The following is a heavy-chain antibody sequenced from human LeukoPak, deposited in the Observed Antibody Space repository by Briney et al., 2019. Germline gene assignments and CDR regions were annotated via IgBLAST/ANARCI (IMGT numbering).Heavy chain of an antibody. D-gene: IGHD2-2*03. V-gene: IGHV4-39*02. Sequence: PLDSVSLTCTVSNGSMTSDSYYWAWVRQPPGKGLEWIGTIFYSDKTYYSASLKSRVTVSLDTSKKNLSLRLSSVTAADTAVYHCARLWIVATWFDAWGQGALVAVFS. CDR2: IFYSDKT. J-gene: IGHJ5*02. CDR1: NGSMTSDSYY. CDR3: ARLWIVATWFDA.